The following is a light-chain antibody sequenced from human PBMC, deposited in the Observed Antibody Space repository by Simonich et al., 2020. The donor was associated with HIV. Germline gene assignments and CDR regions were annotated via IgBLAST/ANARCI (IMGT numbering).Light chain of an antibody. J-gene: IGLJ3*02. Sequence: QSVLTQPPSASGTPGQRVTISCSRSSSNIGSNYVYWYQQLPGTAPKLLIYMNNQRPSGVPDRFSGSKSGTSASLAISGLRSEDEADYYCAAWDDSLSGWVFGGGTKLTVL. V-gene: IGLV1-47*01. CDR3: AAWDDSLSGWV. CDR2: MNN. CDR1: SSNIGSNY.